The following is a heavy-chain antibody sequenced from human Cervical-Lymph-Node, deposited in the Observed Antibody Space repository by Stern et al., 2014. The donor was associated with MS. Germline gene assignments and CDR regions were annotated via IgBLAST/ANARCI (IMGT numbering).Heavy chain of an antibody. CDR3: AMSGPLVHFDY. CDR1: GFTFLSYS. CDR2: ISPTSRST. D-gene: IGHD3-10*01. Sequence: VQLVESGGGLVQTGGSLRLSCAASGFTFLSYSMNWVRQAPGKGLEWVSYISPTSRSTHYADSVKGRFPISRDNAKNSLYLQLNSLRAEDTAVYYCAMSGPLVHFDYWGQGILVTVSS. V-gene: IGHV3-48*01. J-gene: IGHJ4*02.